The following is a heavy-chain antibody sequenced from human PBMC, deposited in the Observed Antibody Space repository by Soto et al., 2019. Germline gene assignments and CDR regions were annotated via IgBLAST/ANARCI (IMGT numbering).Heavy chain of an antibody. CDR3: AKAETYDFWSGLHFDY. CDR2: ISGSGGST. D-gene: IGHD3-3*01. J-gene: IGHJ4*02. Sequence: GGSLRLSSVASGVTFSSFAMSWVRQSPGEGLEWVSTISGSGGSTYYADSVKGRLTISRDNSKNTLSLHINSLRAEDTAVYYCAKAETYDFWSGLHFDYWGQGTLVTVSS. V-gene: IGHV3-23*01. CDR1: GVTFSSFA.